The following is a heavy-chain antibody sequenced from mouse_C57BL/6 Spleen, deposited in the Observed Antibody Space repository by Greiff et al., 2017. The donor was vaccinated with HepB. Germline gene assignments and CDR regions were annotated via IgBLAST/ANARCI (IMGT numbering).Heavy chain of an antibody. J-gene: IGHJ1*03. CDR3: ARGPITTVVAHWYFDV. CDR2: ISNGGGST. V-gene: IGHV5-12*01. CDR1: GFTFSDYY. Sequence: EVKLMESGGGLVQPGGSLKLSCAASGFTFSDYYMYWVRQTPEKRLEWVAYISNGGGSTYYPDTVKGRFTISRDNAKNTLYLQMSRLKSEDTAMYYCARGPITTVVAHWYFDVWGTGTTVTVSS. D-gene: IGHD1-1*01.